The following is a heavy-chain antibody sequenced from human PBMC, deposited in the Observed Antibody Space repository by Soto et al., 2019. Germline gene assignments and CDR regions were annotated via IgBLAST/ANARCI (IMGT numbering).Heavy chain of an antibody. V-gene: IGHV1-18*04. CDR1: GYTLTNYG. CDR2: VTPYKADT. CDR3: ATDGPSNSGNLYAFDI. Sequence: QAQLVQSGAEVKKSGASVRVSCKASGYTLTNYGVTWVRQAPGQGLEWLGRVTPYKADTNSAQNLQGRVIMATDTSTNTAYLELRSLRSDDTAVYFCATDGPSNSGNLYAFDIWGQGTMVTVSA. J-gene: IGHJ3*02. D-gene: IGHD5-12*01.